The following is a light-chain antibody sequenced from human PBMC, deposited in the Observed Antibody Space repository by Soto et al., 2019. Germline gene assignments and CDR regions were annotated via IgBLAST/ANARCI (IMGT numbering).Light chain of an antibody. CDR2: RNN. CDR3: AAWDDSLSGPGV. V-gene: IGLV1-47*01. Sequence: QPVLTQPPSASGTPGQRVTISCSGSSSNIGSNYVYWYQQLPGTAPKLLIYRNNQPPSGVPDRFSGSKSGTSASLAISGLRSEDEADYYCAAWDDSLSGPGVFGGGTQLTVL. J-gene: IGLJ3*02. CDR1: SSNIGSNY.